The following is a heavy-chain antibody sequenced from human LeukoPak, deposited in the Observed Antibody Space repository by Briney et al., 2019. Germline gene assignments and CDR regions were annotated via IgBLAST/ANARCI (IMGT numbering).Heavy chain of an antibody. J-gene: IGHJ3*02. CDR1: GYTFTSYD. Sequence: VASVKVSCKASGYTFTSYDINWVRQATGQGLEWMGWINPNSGGTNYAQKFQGRVTMTRDTSISTAYMELSRLRSDDTAVYYCARGGVGGMDHAFDIWGQGTMVTVSS. V-gene: IGHV1-2*02. D-gene: IGHD3/OR15-3a*01. CDR3: ARGGVGGMDHAFDI. CDR2: INPNSGGT.